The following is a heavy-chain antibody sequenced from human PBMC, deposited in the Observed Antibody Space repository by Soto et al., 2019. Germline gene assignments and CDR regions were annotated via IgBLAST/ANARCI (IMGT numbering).Heavy chain of an antibody. V-gene: IGHV5-51*01. J-gene: IGHJ5*02. CDR2: IYPGDSDT. D-gene: IGHD1-1*01. CDR3: ARHGGVRLEPKYNWFDP. Sequence: GESLKISCKGSGYSFTSYWIGWVRQMPGKGLEWMGIIYPGDSDTRYSPSFQGQVTISADKSISTAYLQWSSLKASDTAMYYCARHGGVRLEPKYNWFDPWGQGTLVTSPQ. CDR1: GYSFTSYW.